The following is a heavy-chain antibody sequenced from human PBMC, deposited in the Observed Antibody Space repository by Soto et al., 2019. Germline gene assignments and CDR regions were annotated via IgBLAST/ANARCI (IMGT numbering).Heavy chain of an antibody. CDR3: AKVSGPHRPYYFDY. CDR2: ISGSGGST. J-gene: IGHJ4*02. D-gene: IGHD3-16*01. Sequence: EVQLLESGGGLVQPGGSLRLSCAASGFTFSSYAMSWVRQAPGRGLEWVSAISGSGGSTYHADTVKGRFTTSIARSQSTLFLQMNSLRAEDTAVYYCAKVSGPHRPYYFDYWCQGTLVTVSS. V-gene: IGHV3-23*01. CDR1: GFTFSSYA.